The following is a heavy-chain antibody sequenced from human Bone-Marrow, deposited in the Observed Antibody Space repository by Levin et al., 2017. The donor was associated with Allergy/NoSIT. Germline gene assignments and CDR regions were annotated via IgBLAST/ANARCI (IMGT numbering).Heavy chain of an antibody. CDR1: GFTFSSFH. D-gene: IGHD3-10*01. V-gene: IGHV3-21*01. J-gene: IGHJ6*02. Sequence: GESLNISCAASGFTFSSFHIHWVRQAPGKGLEWVASISGSGDYIYYADSVKGRFTISRDNAKNSVHLQMDSLRAEDTAVYYCARLGMTSGVFLAEYYNGFDVWGQGTTVTVSS. CDR3: ARLGMTSGVFLAEYYNGFDV. CDR2: ISGSGDYI.